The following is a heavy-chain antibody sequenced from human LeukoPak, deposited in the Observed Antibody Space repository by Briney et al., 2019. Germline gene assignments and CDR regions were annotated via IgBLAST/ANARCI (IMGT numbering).Heavy chain of an antibody. CDR2: ISGSGGST. D-gene: IGHD3-22*01. CDR3: AKAVGASGYYYVGDY. Sequence: PGGSLRLSCAASGFTFSTYTMSWVRQAPGKGLEWVSGISGSGGSTYYAGSVKGRFTISRDNSKDTLSLQMNSLRADDTAVYYCAKAVGASGYYYVGDYWGQGTLVTVSS. V-gene: IGHV3-23*01. CDR1: GFTFSTYT. J-gene: IGHJ4*02.